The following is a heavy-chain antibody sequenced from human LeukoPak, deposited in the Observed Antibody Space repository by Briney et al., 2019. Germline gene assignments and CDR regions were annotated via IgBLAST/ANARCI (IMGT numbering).Heavy chain of an antibody. CDR3: ARGGRGWFDP. Sequence: GGSLRLSCAAPGFTFSSYAMSWVRQAPGKGLEWVANINQDGSEKYYVDSVKGRFTISRDNARNSLYLQMNSLRAEDTAVYYCARGGRGWFDPWGQGTLVTVSS. V-gene: IGHV3-7*01. D-gene: IGHD3-10*01. CDR2: INQDGSEK. J-gene: IGHJ5*02. CDR1: GFTFSSYA.